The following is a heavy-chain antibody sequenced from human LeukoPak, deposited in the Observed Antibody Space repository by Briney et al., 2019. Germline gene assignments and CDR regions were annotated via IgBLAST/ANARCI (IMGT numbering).Heavy chain of an antibody. D-gene: IGHD2-2*01. J-gene: IGHJ3*02. CDR2: ISYDASTK. V-gene: IGHV3-30-3*01. Sequence: GGSLRLSCAASGFTFSGFAMRWVRQAPGKGLEWVALISYDASTKYYADSVKGRFTISRDNSKNTLYLQMNSLRAEDTAVYYCARERYCSSTSCLDAFDIWGQGTMVTVSS. CDR3: ARERYCSSTSCLDAFDI. CDR1: GFTFSGFA.